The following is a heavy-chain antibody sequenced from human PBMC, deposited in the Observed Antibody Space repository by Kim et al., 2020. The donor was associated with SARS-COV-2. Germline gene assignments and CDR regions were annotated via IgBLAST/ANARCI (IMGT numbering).Heavy chain of an antibody. D-gene: IGHD6-13*01. V-gene: IGHV4-59*13. CDR2: IYYSGRT. CDR1: GGSISSYY. Sequence: SETLSLTCIVSGGSISSYYWSWIRQPPGKGLEWIGYIYYSGRTNYNPSLKIRVTISVDPSKNQFSLKLSSVTAADTAVYYCARERQQLALRCFDSWGQG. CDR3: ARERQQLALRCFDS. J-gene: IGHJ5*01.